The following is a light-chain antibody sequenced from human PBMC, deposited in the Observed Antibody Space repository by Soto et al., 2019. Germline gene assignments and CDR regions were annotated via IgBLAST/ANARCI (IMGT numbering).Light chain of an antibody. CDR1: QGIGND. V-gene: IGKV1-17*01. Sequence: DIQMTQSPSSLSASVGDRITITCRASQGIGNDLGWYQQKPGNAPKRLIFAASSLQSGVPSRFSSSESGTEFTLTISSLQPEDFATYYCQQYNSYPLTFGGGTKVEVK. CDR3: QQYNSYPLT. CDR2: AAS. J-gene: IGKJ4*01.